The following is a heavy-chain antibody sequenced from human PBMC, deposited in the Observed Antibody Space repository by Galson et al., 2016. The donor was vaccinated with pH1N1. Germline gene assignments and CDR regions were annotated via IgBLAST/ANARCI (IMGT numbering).Heavy chain of an antibody. Sequence: SVKVSCKASGYTFTSYAMHWVRQAPGQRLEWMGWINAGNSNTKYSQNFQGRVTISSDTSASTAYMELSSLRSEDTALYYCARGRKGVGPGGGYNYGMDVWGQGTTVTVSS. V-gene: IGHV1-3*01. CDR3: ARGRKGVGPGGGYNYGMDV. CDR2: INAGNSNT. J-gene: IGHJ6*02. CDR1: GYTFTSYA. D-gene: IGHD5-12*01.